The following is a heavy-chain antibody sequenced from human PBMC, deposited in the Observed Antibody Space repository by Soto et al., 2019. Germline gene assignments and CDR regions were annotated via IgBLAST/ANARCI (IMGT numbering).Heavy chain of an antibody. V-gene: IGHV1-8*01. J-gene: IGHJ6*03. Sequence: QVQLVQSGAEVKKPGASVKVSCKASGYTFTSYDINWVRQATGQGLEWMGWMNPNSGNTGYAQKFQGRGTMTRNTSISTAYMELSSLRSEDTDVYYCASGPGSWYYYDTDVWGKGNTVTVSS. CDR2: MNPNSGNT. D-gene: IGHD6-13*01. CDR3: ASGPGSWYYYDTDV. CDR1: GYTFTSYD.